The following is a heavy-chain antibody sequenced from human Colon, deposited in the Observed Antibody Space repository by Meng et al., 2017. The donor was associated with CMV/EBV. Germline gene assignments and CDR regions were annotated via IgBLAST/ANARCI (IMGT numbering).Heavy chain of an antibody. V-gene: IGHV3-72*01. CDR1: GFTSRDRY. CDR3: VRVGSTPRERYFDY. J-gene: IGHJ4*02. CDR2: IRDKANSYST. D-gene: IGHD1-1*01. Sequence: QRVNRGVGVVHPGGSLELSWGAAGFTSRDRYMDWVRQAPGKGLEWVGRIRDKANSYSTEYAASVKGRFTISRDDSMNSLYLQMSSLTTEDTAVYYCVRVGSTPRERYFDYWGQGTLVTVSS.